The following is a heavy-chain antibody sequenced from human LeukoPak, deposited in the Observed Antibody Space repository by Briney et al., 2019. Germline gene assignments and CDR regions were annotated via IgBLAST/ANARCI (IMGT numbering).Heavy chain of an antibody. CDR3: ARDEVPRGSYSFDY. V-gene: IGHV3-30-3*01. CDR2: ISYDGSNK. J-gene: IGHJ4*02. Sequence: PGGSLRLSCAASGFTSSSYAMHWVRQAPGKGLEWVAVISYDGSNKYYADSVKGRFTISRDNSKNTLYLQMNSLRAEDTAVYYCARDEVPRGSYSFDYWGQGTLVTVSS. D-gene: IGHD1-26*01. CDR1: GFTSSSYA.